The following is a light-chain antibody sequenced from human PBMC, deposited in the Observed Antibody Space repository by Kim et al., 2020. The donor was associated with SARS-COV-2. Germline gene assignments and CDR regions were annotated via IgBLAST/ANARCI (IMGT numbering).Light chain of an antibody. CDR1: QDISSY. J-gene: IGKJ3*01. CDR2: AAS. CDR3: QQYYSYPFT. V-gene: IGKV1-8*01. Sequence: AIQITQSPSSLSASTGDRVTITCRASQDISSYLAWYQQKPGKAPKPLIYAASTLQNLVPSRFSGSGSGTDFTLTISCLQSEDIATYYCQQYYSYPFTFGPGTKVDIK.